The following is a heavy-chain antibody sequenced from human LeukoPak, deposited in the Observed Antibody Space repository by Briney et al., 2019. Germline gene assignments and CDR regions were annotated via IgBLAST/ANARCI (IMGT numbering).Heavy chain of an antibody. CDR3: ARGAPGHYYDSSGYRERFDY. V-gene: IGHV3-30-3*01. J-gene: IGHJ4*02. CDR1: GFTFSSYA. D-gene: IGHD3-22*01. Sequence: GRSLRLSCAASGFTFSSYAMHWVRQAPGKGLEWVAVISYDGSNKYYADSVKGRFTISRDNSKNTLYLQMNSLRAEDTAVYYCARGAPGHYYDSSGYRERFDYWGQGTLVTVSS. CDR2: ISYDGSNK.